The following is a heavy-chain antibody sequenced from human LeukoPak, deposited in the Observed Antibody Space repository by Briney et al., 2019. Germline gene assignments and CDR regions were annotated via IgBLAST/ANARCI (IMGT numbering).Heavy chain of an antibody. CDR1: GFIFSHHG. CDR2: IQYDGRNK. J-gene: IGHJ4*02. CDR3: AKGGDYALDY. Sequence: GGSLRLSCAASGFIFSHHGMHWVRQAPGKGLDWLAFIQYDGRNKYYADSVKGRFTMSRDNSKNTLTMFLQMNSLRVEDTAVYYCAKGGDYALDYWGQGTLVTVSS. V-gene: IGHV3-30*02. D-gene: IGHD4-17*01.